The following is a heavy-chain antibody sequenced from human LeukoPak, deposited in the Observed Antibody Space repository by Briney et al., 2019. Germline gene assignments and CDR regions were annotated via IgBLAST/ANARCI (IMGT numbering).Heavy chain of an antibody. Sequence: SETLSLTCAVSGYSISSGYYWGWIRQPPGKRLEWIGSIYHSGSTYYNPSLKSRVTISVDTSKNQFSLKLSSVTAADTAVYYCARDGAKDCSGGSCLFDPWGQGTLVTVSS. J-gene: IGHJ5*02. D-gene: IGHD2-15*01. CDR3: ARDGAKDCSGGSCLFDP. CDR1: GYSISSGYY. CDR2: IYHSGST. V-gene: IGHV4-38-2*02.